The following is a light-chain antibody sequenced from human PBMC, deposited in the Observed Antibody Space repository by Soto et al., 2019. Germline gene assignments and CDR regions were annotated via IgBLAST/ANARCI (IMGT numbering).Light chain of an antibody. J-gene: IGKJ5*01. Sequence: ELVLTQSPGTLSLSPGESAALSCRASQPVSSNFLAWYQQKPGQAPRLLIYGVSSRASGIPDRFFGSGSWTDFTLTINRLEPEDFAVYYCQQNANSPITFGQGTRLEIK. CDR2: GVS. CDR3: QQNANSPIT. CDR1: QPVSSNF. V-gene: IGKV3-20*01.